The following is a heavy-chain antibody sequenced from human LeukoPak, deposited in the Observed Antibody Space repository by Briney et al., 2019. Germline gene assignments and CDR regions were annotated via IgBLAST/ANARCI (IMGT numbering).Heavy chain of an antibody. Sequence: GGSLRLSCIASGVAIGSSWMSWVRQSPGKRLEWVANVNPGGSVQNYVDSVTGRFTISRDDAKNSLYLQMNNLRADDTAVYYCATTFPYCSEDNCALGGQGTLVTVSS. CDR1: GVAIGSSW. CDR3: ATTFPYCSEDNCAL. V-gene: IGHV3-7*01. CDR2: VNPGGSVQ. J-gene: IGHJ1*01. D-gene: IGHD2-15*01.